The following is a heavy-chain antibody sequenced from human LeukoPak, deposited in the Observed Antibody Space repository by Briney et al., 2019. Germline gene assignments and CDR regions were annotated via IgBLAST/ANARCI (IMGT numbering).Heavy chain of an antibody. V-gene: IGHV3-30*04. CDR3: ARDGMVYAKGNYFDL. CDR2: ISYDGSDK. Sequence: PGGSLRLSCAVSGFAFSTYAFHWVRQAPGEVLEWVALISYDGSDKYFADSVKGRFTISRDNSKNTLCLQMNSLRPEDTAVYFCARDGMVYAKGNYFDLWGRGTLVTVSS. D-gene: IGHD2-8*01. CDR1: GFAFSTYA. J-gene: IGHJ2*01.